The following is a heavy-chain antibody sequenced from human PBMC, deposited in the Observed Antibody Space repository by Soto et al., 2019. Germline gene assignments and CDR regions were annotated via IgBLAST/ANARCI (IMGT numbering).Heavy chain of an antibody. V-gene: IGHV1-24*01. CDR3: ATDLPYDFWSGQDAFDI. D-gene: IGHD3-3*01. CDR1: GYTLTELS. J-gene: IGHJ3*02. CDR2: FDPEDGET. Sequence: ASVKVSCKVSGYTLTELSMHWVRQAPGKGLEWMGGFDPEDGETIYAQKFQGRVTMTEDTSTDTAYMELSSLRSEDTAVYYCATDLPYDFWSGQDAFDIWGQGTMVTVS.